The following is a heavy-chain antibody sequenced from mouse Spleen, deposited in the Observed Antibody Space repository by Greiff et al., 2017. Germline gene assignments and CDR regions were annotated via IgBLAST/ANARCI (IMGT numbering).Heavy chain of an antibody. CDR1: GYTFTSYW. V-gene: IGHV1-53*01. CDR3: ARLGDVGFDY. D-gene: IGHD3-3*01. J-gene: IGHJ2*01. CDR2: INPYNDGT. Sequence: QVQLQQPGAELVKPGASVKLSCKASGYTFTSYWMHWVKQRPGRGLEWIGYINPYNDGTKYNEKFKGKATLTSDKSSSTAYMELSSLTSEDSAVYYCARLGDVGFDYWGQGTTLTVSS.